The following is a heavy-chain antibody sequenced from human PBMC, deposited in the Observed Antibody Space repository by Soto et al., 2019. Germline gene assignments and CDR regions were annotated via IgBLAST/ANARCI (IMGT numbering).Heavy chain of an antibody. CDR3: ARDHLILPAHDFFYGSDV. D-gene: IGHD2-21*02. J-gene: IGHJ6*02. Sequence: GGSLRLSCEVSGFTFSMYSMSWVRQSPGKGLEWVAKIPQDGVDGHYADSVKGRFIISRDNGKNSLHLQLNNLRAEDTAVYYCARDHLILPAHDFFYGSDVWGRGATVTVSS. V-gene: IGHV3-7*03. CDR2: IPQDGVDG. CDR1: GFTFSMYS.